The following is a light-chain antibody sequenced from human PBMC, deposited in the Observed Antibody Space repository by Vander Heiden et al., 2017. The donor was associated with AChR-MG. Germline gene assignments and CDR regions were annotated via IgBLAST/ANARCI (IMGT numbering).Light chain of an antibody. J-gene: IGKJ1*01. CDR1: QSVSSSY. V-gene: IGKV3-20*01. CDR2: GAS. CDR3: QRFDNNSPWT. Sequence: EIVLTQSPGTLSLSPGERATPSCRASQSVSSSYLAWYQQKPGQAPRLLIYGASSRATGIADRFSGSGSGTDFTLTISRLEPEDSAVYFCQRFDNNSPWTFGQGTKVEIK.